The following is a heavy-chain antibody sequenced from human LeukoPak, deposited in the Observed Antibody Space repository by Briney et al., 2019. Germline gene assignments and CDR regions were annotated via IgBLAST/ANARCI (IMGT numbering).Heavy chain of an antibody. Sequence: ASVKVSCKASGYTFTGYYMHWVRQAPGQGLEWMGWINPNSGGTNYAQKFQGRVTMTRDTSISTAYMELSRLRSDDTAVYYCARVGQDSSSYRGSFDYWGQGTLVTVSS. J-gene: IGHJ4*02. CDR3: ARVGQDSSSYRGSFDY. CDR1: GYTFTGYY. V-gene: IGHV1-2*02. D-gene: IGHD6-13*01. CDR2: INPNSGGT.